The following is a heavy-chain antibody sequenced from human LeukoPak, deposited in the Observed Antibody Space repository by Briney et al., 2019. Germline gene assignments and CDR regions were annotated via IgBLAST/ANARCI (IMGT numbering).Heavy chain of an antibody. CDR1: GFTFSTYS. Sequence: KTGGSLRLSCAASGFTFSTYSMNWVRQAPGKGLEWVSSISSSSSYIYYADSVKGRFTISRDNAKNSLYLQMNSLRAEDTAVYYCARESVYAFDIWGQGTMVTVSS. V-gene: IGHV3-21*01. CDR3: ARESVYAFDI. J-gene: IGHJ3*02. CDR2: ISSSSSYI.